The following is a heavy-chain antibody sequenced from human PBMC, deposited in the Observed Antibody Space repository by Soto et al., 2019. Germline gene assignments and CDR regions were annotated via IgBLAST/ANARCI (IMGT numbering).Heavy chain of an antibody. D-gene: IGHD3-16*01. CDR3: SRQGYYIRLINHPPSIN. J-gene: IGHJ4*02. Sequence: SETMSLTCTVSGASISSGDYYWGWIRQPPGKGLEWIGSIYYSGNTYYNPSLKSRVTISVDTSRNQFSLKLNSVTAADTAVYYCSRQGYYIRLINHPPSINWGQGTLVTVSS. CDR1: GASISSGDYY. V-gene: IGHV4-39*01. CDR2: IYYSGNT.